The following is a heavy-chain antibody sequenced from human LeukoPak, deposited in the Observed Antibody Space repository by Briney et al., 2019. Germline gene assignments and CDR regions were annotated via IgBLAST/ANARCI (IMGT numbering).Heavy chain of an antibody. D-gene: IGHD3-10*01. Sequence: KSWETLSLTCTVSGGSISSGGYYWSWIRQHPGKGLEWIGYIYYSGSTYYNPSLKSRVTISVDTSKNQFSLKLSSVTAADTAVYYCARRPYYYGSGIDLWGRGTLVTVSS. CDR2: IYYSGST. V-gene: IGHV4-31*03. CDR3: ARRPYYYGSGIDL. J-gene: IGHJ2*01. CDR1: GGSISSGGYY.